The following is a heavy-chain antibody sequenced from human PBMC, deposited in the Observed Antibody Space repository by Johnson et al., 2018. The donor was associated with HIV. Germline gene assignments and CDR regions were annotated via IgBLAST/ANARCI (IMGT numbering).Heavy chain of an antibody. Sequence: QVQLLESGGGVVQPGRSLRLSCAASGFTFSNAWMSWVRQAPGKGLEWVSYISSSGRTIYYADSVKGRFTISRDNAENSLYLQMNNLRAEDTAVYFCARQMIVCYHTFDMWGQGTVVTVSS. CDR2: ISSSGRTI. CDR3: ARQMIVCYHTFDM. V-gene: IGHV3-11*04. D-gene: IGHD2-21*01. CDR1: GFTFSNAW. J-gene: IGHJ3*02.